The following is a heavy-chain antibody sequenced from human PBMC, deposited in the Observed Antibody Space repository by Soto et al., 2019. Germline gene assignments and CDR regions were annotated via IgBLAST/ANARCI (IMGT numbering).Heavy chain of an antibody. CDR3: ARGGSYYAH. Sequence: QVQLVQSGAEVKQPGASVRVSCKASGNTHTIYFIHWLRQAPGQGLEWMGWINSVSGGTDYAPSFRGRVSMTRDTSSARAFMDLSGLRSDDTAVYYCARGGSYYAHWGQGTLVTVSS. CDR1: GNTHTIYF. CDR2: INSVSGGT. J-gene: IGHJ4*02. D-gene: IGHD3-16*01. V-gene: IGHV1-2*02.